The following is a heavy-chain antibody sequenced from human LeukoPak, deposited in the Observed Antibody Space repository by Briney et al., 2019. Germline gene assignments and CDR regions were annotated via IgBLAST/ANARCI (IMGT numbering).Heavy chain of an antibody. V-gene: IGHV4-4*02. CDR3: ASIPRGDYYDSSGPEGSFDY. Sequence: SETLSLTCAVSGGSISSSYWWSWVRPPPGKGLEWIGEVYHSGSTNYNPSLKSRVTISVDTSKNQFSLKLSSVTAADTAVYYCASIPRGDYYDSSGPEGSFDYWGQGTLVTVSS. D-gene: IGHD3-22*01. CDR1: GGSISSSYW. J-gene: IGHJ4*02. CDR2: VYHSGST.